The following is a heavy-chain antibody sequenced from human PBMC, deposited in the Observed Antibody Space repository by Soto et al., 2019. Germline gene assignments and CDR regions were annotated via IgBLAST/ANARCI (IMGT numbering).Heavy chain of an antibody. V-gene: IGHV4-4*07. D-gene: IGHD6-6*01. CDR1: GGSISSYY. CDR2: IYTSGST. J-gene: IGHJ5*02. CDR3: ARDSSSYPSYNWFDP. Sequence: QVQLQESGPGLVKPSETLSLTCTVSGGSISSYYWSWIRQPAGKGLEWIGRIYTSGSTNYNPSLKSRVTMSVDTSKNQFSLKLSSVTAADTAVYYCARDSSSYPSYNWFDPWGQGTLVTVSS.